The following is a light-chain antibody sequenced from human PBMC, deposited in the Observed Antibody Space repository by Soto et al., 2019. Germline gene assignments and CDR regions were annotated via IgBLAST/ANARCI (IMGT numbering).Light chain of an antibody. Sequence: QSVLTQPPSASGTPGQWVTISCSGTRSNIGSYDVYCYQQLPATDPTLLINGNSQPPSAVPHQFSGSQSATTAAPATSGLRSEDEADYFCAAWYACLGGSGVFATGTKFTVL. J-gene: IGLJ1*01. CDR2: GNS. CDR1: RSNIGSYD. CDR3: AAWYACLGGSGV. V-gene: IGLV1-47*02.